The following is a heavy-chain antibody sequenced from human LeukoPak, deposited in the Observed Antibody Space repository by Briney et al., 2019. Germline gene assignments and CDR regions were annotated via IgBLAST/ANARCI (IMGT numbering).Heavy chain of an antibody. CDR2: LYYSGST. Sequence: SETLSLTCTVSHGSISSSNYCWGWIRQPPGKGLAWIGSLYYSGSTYYNPSLKSRVTISVDTSKNQFSLKLRSVTAADTAVYYCARHNDYYYYGMDVRGQGTTVTVSS. CDR1: HGSISSSNYC. CDR3: ARHNDYYYYGMDV. J-gene: IGHJ6*02. V-gene: IGHV4-39*01.